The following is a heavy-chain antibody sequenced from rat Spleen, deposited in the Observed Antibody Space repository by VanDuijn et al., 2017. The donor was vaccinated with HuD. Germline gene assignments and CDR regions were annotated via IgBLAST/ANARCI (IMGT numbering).Heavy chain of an antibody. V-gene: IGHV2-43*01. CDR1: GFSLTSDH. J-gene: IGHJ3*01. CDR3: ARGGPPFAY. D-gene: IGHD3-1*01. Sequence: QVQLKESGPGLVQPSQTLSLTCTVSGFSLTSDHVSWVRQPPGKGLEWMGVIWTGGYTAYNSLLKSRLSNSRDISKSQVFLKMNSPQTEDTATYYCARGGPPFAYWGQGTLVTVSS. CDR2: IWTGGYT.